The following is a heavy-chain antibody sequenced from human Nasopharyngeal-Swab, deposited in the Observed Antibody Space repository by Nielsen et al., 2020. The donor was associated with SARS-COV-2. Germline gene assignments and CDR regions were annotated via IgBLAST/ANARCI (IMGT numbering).Heavy chain of an antibody. V-gene: IGHV1-2*06. CDR1: GYTFTGYY. CDR3: ARERKDIVVVVAATLDY. CDR2: INPNSGGT. D-gene: IGHD2-15*01. Sequence: ASVKVSCKASGYTFTGYYMHWARQAPGQGLEWMGRINPNSGGTNYAQKFQGRVTMTRDTSISTAYMELSRLRSDDTAVYYCARERKDIVVVVAATLDYWGQGTLVTVSS. J-gene: IGHJ4*02.